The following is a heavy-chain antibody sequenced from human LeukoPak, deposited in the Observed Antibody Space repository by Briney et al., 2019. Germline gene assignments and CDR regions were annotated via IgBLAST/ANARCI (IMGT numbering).Heavy chain of an antibody. CDR3: ARAPKYSSSGIRVGELSLSSAFDY. Sequence: SCKASGYTFTGYYMHWVRQAPGKGLEWVAVISFDGNNKYYADSVKGRFIISRDNSKNTLSLQMNSLRAEDTAVYYCARAPKYSSSGIRVGELSLSSAFDYWGQGTPVTVAS. J-gene: IGHJ4*02. CDR1: GYTFTGYY. V-gene: IGHV3-30-3*01. CDR2: ISFDGNNK. D-gene: IGHD3-16*02.